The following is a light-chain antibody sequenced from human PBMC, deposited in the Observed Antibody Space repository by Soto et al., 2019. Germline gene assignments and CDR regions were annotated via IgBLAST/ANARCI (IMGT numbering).Light chain of an antibody. J-gene: IGKJ3*01. V-gene: IGKV1-33*01. Sequence: DMQMTQSPSSLYASVGDRVTVTCQASQDISNYLNWYQQKPGKAPKLLIYDASNLETGVPSRFSGSGSGTDFTFTISSLQPEDIATYYCQQFDHLPFTFGPGTKVDFK. CDR1: QDISNY. CDR2: DAS. CDR3: QQFDHLPFT.